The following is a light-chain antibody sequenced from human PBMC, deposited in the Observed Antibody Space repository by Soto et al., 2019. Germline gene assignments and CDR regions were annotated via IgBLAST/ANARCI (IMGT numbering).Light chain of an antibody. Sequence: IILTQSPGTLSLSPGERATLSCMASQSVSSGYLAWYQQKPVQAPRLLIYATSSRATGIPDRFSGSGSGTDFTLTISRLEPEDFAVYYCQQYGRSGTVGQGTKVEIK. CDR3: QQYGRSGT. J-gene: IGKJ1*01. CDR1: QSVSSGY. CDR2: ATS. V-gene: IGKV3-20*01.